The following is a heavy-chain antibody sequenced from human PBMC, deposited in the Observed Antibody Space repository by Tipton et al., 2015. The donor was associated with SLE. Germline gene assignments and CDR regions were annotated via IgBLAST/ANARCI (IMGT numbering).Heavy chain of an antibody. CDR1: GGSISSHY. CDR2: ISYSGST. D-gene: IGHD7-27*01. V-gene: IGHV4-59*08. Sequence: TLSLTCTASGGSISSHYWSWIRQPPGKGLEWIGYISYSGSTNYNPSLKSRLTISADTSKNQFSLELASVTAADTAVYYCARGPEELGIPPLFDYWGQGTLVTVSS. J-gene: IGHJ4*02. CDR3: ARGPEELGIPPLFDY.